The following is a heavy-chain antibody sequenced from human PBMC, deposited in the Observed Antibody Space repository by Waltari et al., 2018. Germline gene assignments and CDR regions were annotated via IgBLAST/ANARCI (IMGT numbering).Heavy chain of an antibody. CDR3: TIVRIGAYYFDY. Sequence: QVQLVQSGAEVKKPGSSVKVSCKASGGTFSSYAISWVRQAPGQGLEWMGRIIPIFGTANYAQKFQGRVTITADKSTSTAYMELSSRRSEDTAVYYCTIVRIGAYYFDYWGQGTLVTVSS. CDR1: GGTFSSYA. D-gene: IGHD3-16*01. V-gene: IGHV1-69*08. J-gene: IGHJ4*02. CDR2: IIPIFGTA.